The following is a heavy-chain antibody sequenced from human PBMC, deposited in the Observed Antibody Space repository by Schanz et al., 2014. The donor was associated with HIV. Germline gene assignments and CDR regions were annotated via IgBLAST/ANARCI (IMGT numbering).Heavy chain of an antibody. J-gene: IGHJ4*02. CDR2: INQSGVT. Sequence: QVQLQQWGAGLLKPSEALSLTCAVYGWSFSGNSWNWIRQSPGKGLEWIGEINQSGVTNYNPSLKGRVTISADASKKQFSLRLTSVTAADTAVYYCARSELVLTEDDSWGLWSLGAEPGPFDQWGQGSLVTVSP. D-gene: IGHD1-26*01. CDR1: GWSFSGNS. V-gene: IGHV4-34*01. CDR3: ARSELVLTEDDSWGLWSLGAEPGPFDQ.